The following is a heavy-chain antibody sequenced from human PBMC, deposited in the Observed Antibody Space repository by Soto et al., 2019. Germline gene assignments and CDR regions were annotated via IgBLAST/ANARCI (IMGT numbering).Heavy chain of an antibody. J-gene: IGHJ4*02. CDR1: GFTFSSYA. CDR3: ARDFFADSRSSVPRFDY. V-gene: IGHV3-30-3*01. CDR2: ISYDGSNK. Sequence: QVQLVESGGGVVQPGRSLRLSCAASGFTFSSYAMHWVRQAPGKGLEWVAVISYDGSNKYYADSVKGRFTISRDNSKNTLYLQMNSLRAEDTAVYYCARDFFADSRSSVPRFDYWGQGTLVTVSS. D-gene: IGHD6-6*01.